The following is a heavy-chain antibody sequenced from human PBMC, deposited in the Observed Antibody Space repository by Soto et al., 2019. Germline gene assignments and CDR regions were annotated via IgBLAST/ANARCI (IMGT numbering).Heavy chain of an antibody. CDR3: SKNGTTWFAA. V-gene: IGHV1-18*01. J-gene: IGHJ5*02. CDR2: ISVYSGYA. D-gene: IGHD1-1*01. CDR1: GYSFYNSE. Sequence: QVQLVQSGPELKKPGASVKVSCKTSGYSFYNSEISWVRQAPGQGLEWMGWISVYSGYAHYAQKFQGRVIMTADTFTSTSYMELRGLRSDDTAMYYCSKNGTTWFAAWGQGTLVTVSS.